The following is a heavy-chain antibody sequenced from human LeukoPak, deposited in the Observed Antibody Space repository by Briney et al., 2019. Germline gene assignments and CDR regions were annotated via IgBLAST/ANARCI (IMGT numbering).Heavy chain of an antibody. D-gene: IGHD3-3*02. CDR2: INHSGST. J-gene: IGHJ6*02. Sequence: SETLSLTCAVYGGSFSGYYWSWIRQPPGKGLEWIGEINHSGSTNYNPSLKSRVTISVDTSKNQFSLKLSSVTAADTAVYYCARRAFLEWFPHDYYYYGMDVWGQGTTVTVSS. V-gene: IGHV4-34*01. CDR1: GGSFSGYY. CDR3: ARRAFLEWFPHDYYYYGMDV.